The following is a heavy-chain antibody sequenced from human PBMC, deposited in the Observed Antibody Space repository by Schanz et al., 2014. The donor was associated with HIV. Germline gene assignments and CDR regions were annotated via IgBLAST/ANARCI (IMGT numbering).Heavy chain of an antibody. CDR2: TSYSGST. D-gene: IGHD3-10*01. Sequence: QVQLQESGPGLVKPSQTLSLTCSVSGGSISNGDYYWSWIRQLSGKGLEWIGYTSYSGSTYYNPSLKSRVTISVDTSKNQFSLKLSSVTAADTAVYYCARETNGAGIIDYWGQGTLVTVSS. V-gene: IGHV4-31*03. J-gene: IGHJ4*02. CDR3: ARETNGAGIIDY. CDR1: GGSISNGDYY.